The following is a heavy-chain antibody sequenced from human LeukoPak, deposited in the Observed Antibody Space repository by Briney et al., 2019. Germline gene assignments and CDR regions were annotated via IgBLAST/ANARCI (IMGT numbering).Heavy chain of an antibody. V-gene: IGHV4-59*01. CDR1: GGSISSYY. CDR2: IYYSGST. CDR3: ARFPWGAWFDP. J-gene: IGHJ5*02. Sequence: PSETLSLTCTLSGGSISSYYWSWIRQPPGKGLEWIGYIYYSGSTNYNPSLKSRVTISVDTSKNQFSLKLSSVTAADTAVYYCARFPWGAWFDPWGQGTLVTVA. D-gene: IGHD3-16*01.